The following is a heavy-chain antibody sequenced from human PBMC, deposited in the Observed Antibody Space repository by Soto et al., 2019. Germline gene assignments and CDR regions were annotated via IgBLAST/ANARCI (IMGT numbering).Heavy chain of an antibody. CDR2: ISYDGSNK. D-gene: IGHD3-22*01. CDR3: ARTVPYYYDSSGYPFDY. Sequence: PGGSLRLSCAASGFTFSSYAMHWVRQAPGKGLEWVAVISYDGSNKYYADSVKGRFTISRDNSKNTLYLQMNSLRAEDTAVYYCARTVPYYYDSSGYPFDYWGQGTLVTV. J-gene: IGHJ4*02. CDR1: GFTFSSYA. V-gene: IGHV3-30-3*01.